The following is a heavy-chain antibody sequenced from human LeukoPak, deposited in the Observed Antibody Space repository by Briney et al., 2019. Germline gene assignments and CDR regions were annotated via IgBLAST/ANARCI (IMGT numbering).Heavy chain of an antibody. J-gene: IGHJ4*02. CDR2: ISGSGGST. CDR3: AKAPVTSCRGAYCYPFDS. D-gene: IGHD2-21*01. Sequence: PGGSLRLSCEASGFTFSSYGMSWVRQAPGKGLEWVSAISGSGGSTYYADSVKGRFTISRGNSKNTLYLQMNSLRAEDAAVYFCAKAPVTSCRGAYCYPFDSWGQGTLVTVSS. CDR1: GFTFSSYG. V-gene: IGHV3-23*01.